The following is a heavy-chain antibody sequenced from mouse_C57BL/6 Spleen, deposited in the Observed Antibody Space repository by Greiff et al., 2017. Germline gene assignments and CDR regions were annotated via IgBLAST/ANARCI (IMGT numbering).Heavy chain of an antibody. CDR2: INPNNGGT. V-gene: IGHV1-26*01. CDR3: ARSGDEGYYAMDY. CDR1: GYTFTDYY. J-gene: IGHJ4*01. D-gene: IGHD3-1*01. Sequence: EVQLQQSGPELVKPGASVKISCKASGYTFTDYYMNWVKQSHGKSLEWIGDINPNNGGTSYNQKFKGKATLTVDKSSSTAYMELRSLTSEDSAVYYCARSGDEGYYAMDYWGQGTSVTFSS.